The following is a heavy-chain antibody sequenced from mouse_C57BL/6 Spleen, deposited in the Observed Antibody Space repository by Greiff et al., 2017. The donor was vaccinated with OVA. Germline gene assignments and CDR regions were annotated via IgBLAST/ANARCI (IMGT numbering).Heavy chain of an antibody. J-gene: IGHJ3*01. CDR2: IWGVGST. V-gene: IGHV2-6*01. D-gene: IGHD2-3*01. CDR3: ASGRDGYLFAY. Sequence: VKLVESGPGLVAPSQSLSITCTVSGFSLTSYGVDWVRQSPGKGLEWLGVIWGVGSTNYNSALKSRLSISKDNSKSQVFLKMNSLQTDDTAMYYCASGRDGYLFAYWGQGTLVTVSA. CDR1: GFSLTSYG.